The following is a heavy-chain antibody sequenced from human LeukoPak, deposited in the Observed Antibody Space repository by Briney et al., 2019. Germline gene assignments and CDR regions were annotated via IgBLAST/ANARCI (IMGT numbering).Heavy chain of an antibody. J-gene: IGHJ1*01. Sequence: GGSLRLFCAASGFTFSSYGMHWVRQAPGKGLEWVAVIWYDGSNKYYADSVKGRFTISRDNSKNTLYLQMNSLRAEDTAVYYCARSYCGGDCYDSAEYFQHWGQGTLVTVSS. CDR2: IWYDGSNK. V-gene: IGHV3-33*01. CDR3: ARSYCGGDCYDSAEYFQH. CDR1: GFTFSSYG. D-gene: IGHD2-21*02.